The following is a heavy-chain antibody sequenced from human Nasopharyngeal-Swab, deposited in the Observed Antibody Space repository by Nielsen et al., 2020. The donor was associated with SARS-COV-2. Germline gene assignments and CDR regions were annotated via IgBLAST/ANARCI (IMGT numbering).Heavy chain of an antibody. D-gene: IGHD1-1*01. J-gene: IGHJ4*02. Sequence: WIRQPPGKALEWLAHIFSNDEKSYSTSLKSRLTITKDTSKNQVVLTMTNMDPVDTATYYCAHRANWNDFDYWGQGTLVTVSS. CDR3: AHRANWNDFDY. V-gene: IGHV2-26*01. CDR2: IFSNDEK.